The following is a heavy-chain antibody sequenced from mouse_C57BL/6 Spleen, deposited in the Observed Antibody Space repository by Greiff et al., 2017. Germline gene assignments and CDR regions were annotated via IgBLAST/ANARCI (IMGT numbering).Heavy chain of an antibody. V-gene: IGHV5-17*01. CDR1: GFTFSDYG. Sequence: DVMLVESGGGLVKPGGSLKLSCAASGFTFSDYGMHWVRQAPGKGLEWVAYISSGSSTIYYADTVKGRFTISRDNAKNTLFLQMTSLRSEDTAMYYCARGGYYGSSYGYFDVWGTGTTVTVSS. CDR2: ISSGSSTI. CDR3: ARGGYYGSSYGYFDV. D-gene: IGHD1-1*01. J-gene: IGHJ1*03.